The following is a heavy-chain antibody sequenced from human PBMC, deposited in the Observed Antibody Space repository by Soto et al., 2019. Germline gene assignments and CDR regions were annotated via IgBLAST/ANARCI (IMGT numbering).Heavy chain of an antibody. CDR2: IYYSGST. Sequence: QVQLQESGPGLVKPSQTLSLTCTVSGGSISSGGYYWSWIRQHPGKGLEWIGYIYYSGSTYYHPALKSRVTISVETSKNQSALKLSSVTAAQTAVYYCARVYNWNYSLWGQGTLVTVSS. D-gene: IGHD1-1*01. CDR3: ARVYNWNYSL. V-gene: IGHV4-31*03. CDR1: GGSISSGGYY. J-gene: IGHJ4*02.